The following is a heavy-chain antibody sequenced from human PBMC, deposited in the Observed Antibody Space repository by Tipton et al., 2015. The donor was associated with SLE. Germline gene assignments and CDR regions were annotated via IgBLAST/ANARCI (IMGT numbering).Heavy chain of an antibody. V-gene: IGHV3-73*01. J-gene: IGHJ3*02. Sequence: SLRLSCAASGFTFSSYAMSWVRQASGKGLEWVGRIRSKANSYATAYAASVKGRFTISRDDSKNTAYLQMNSLKTEDTAVYYCTRLDIFDAFDIWGQGTMVTVSS. CDR2: IRSKANSYAT. CDR3: TRLDIFDAFDI. CDR1: GFTFSSYA.